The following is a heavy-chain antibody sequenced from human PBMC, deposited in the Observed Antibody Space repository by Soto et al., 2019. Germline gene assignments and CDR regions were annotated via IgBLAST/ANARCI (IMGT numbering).Heavy chain of an antibody. CDR2: ISGSGGST. Sequence: EVQLLESGGGLVQPGGSLRLSCAASGFTFSSYAMSWVRQAPGKGLEWVSAISGSGGSTYYADSVKGRFTISRDNSKNTLYLQMNSLSAEDTAVYYCAKDLRGSSTMGGMDVWGQGTTVTVSS. CDR1: GFTFSSYA. CDR3: AKDLRGSSTMGGMDV. V-gene: IGHV3-23*01. J-gene: IGHJ6*02. D-gene: IGHD6-6*01.